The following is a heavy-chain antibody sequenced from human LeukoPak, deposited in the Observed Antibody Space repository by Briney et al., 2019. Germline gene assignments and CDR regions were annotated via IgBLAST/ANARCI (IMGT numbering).Heavy chain of an antibody. J-gene: IGHJ3*02. CDR2: ISYDGSNK. D-gene: IGHD3-16*01. CDR1: GFTFSSYA. Sequence: GGSLRLSCAASGFTFSSYAMHWVRQAPGKGLEWVAVISYDGSNKYYADSVKGRFTISRDNSKNTLYLQMNSLRAEDTAVYYCASSEVGGDAFDIWGQGTMVTVSS. V-gene: IGHV3-30-3*01. CDR3: ASSEVGGDAFDI.